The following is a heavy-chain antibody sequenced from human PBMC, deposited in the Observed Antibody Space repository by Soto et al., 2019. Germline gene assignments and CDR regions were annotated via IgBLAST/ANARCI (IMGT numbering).Heavy chain of an antibody. Sequence: GSLRLSCAASGFTFNSYTMNWVRQAPGKGLEWVSSITSSGSYIYYADSVKSRFTISRDNAKNSLYLQMASLRAEDKAVYYCAKEVGRSYYGMDVWGQGTSVTVS. D-gene: IGHD1-26*01. V-gene: IGHV3-21*01. CDR2: ITSSGSYI. CDR1: GFTFNSYT. CDR3: AKEVGRSYYGMDV. J-gene: IGHJ6*02.